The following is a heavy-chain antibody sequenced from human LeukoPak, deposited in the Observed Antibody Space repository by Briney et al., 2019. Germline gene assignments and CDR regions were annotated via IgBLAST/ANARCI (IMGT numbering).Heavy chain of an antibody. CDR1: GNSVSSNSAA. CDR3: ARTIRFLKWPDYMDV. CDR2: TYYRSKWYN. V-gene: IGHV6-1*01. D-gene: IGHD3-3*01. Sequence: SQTLSLTCAISGNSVSSNSAAWNWIRQSPSRGLGWLGRTYYRSKWYNDYAVSVKSRITISPDTSKNQFSLQLNSVTPEDTAVYYCARTIRFLKWPDYMDVWGKGTTVTVSS. J-gene: IGHJ6*03.